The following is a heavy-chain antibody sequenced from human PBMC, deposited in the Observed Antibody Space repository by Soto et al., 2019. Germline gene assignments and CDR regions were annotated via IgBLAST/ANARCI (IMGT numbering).Heavy chain of an antibody. D-gene: IGHD3-3*01. CDR2: IRSKAYGGTT. V-gene: IGHV3-49*03. J-gene: IGHJ6*02. CDR1: GFTFGDYA. Sequence: PGGSLRLSCTASGFTFGDYAMSWFRQAPGKGLEWVGVIRSKAYGGTTEYAASVKGRFTISRDESKSIAYQQMNSLKTEDTAVYYCTRRPHYDFWSGYQSYYYGMDVWCQGTPVTVSS. CDR3: TRRPHYDFWSGYQSYYYGMDV.